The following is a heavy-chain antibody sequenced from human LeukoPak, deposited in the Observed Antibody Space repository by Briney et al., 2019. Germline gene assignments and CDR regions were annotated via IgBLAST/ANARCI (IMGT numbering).Heavy chain of an antibody. J-gene: IGHJ6*02. V-gene: IGHV1-69*04. CDR3: VRHFLDIVRGVIYNYYSMVI. Sequence: SVKVSCKASGGTFSSYAISWVRQAPGQGLEWMGRIIPILGIANYVQKFQGRVTITADKSPGTACMELCRLRAEETGVYYCVRHFLDIVRGVIYNYYSMVICGQRTTGTVSS. D-gene: IGHD3-10*01. CDR1: GGTFSSYA. CDR2: IIPILGIA.